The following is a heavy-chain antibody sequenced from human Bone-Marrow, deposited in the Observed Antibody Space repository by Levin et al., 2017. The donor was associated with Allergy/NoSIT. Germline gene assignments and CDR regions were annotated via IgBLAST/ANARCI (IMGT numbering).Heavy chain of an antibody. CDR1: GFSINSGYY. V-gene: IGHV4-38-2*01. CDR3: AGGDRVY. D-gene: IGHD4-17*01. CDR2: VYRTGSN. Sequence: ESLKISCHVSGFSINSGYYWGWVRQFPGKGLEWIGSVYRTGSNFYNATLKSRVSISVDTSKNLFSLNLTSVSAADTAVYFCAGGDRVYWGQGTLVIVSS. J-gene: IGHJ4*02.